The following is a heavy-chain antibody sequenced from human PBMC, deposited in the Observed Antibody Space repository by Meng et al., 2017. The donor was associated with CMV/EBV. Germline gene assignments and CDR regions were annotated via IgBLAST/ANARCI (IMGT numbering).Heavy chain of an antibody. CDR1: GGTISSYS. CDR3: AVPDTNSSTPNYYYYGMDV. J-gene: IGHJ6*02. CDR2: IIPIFGTA. D-gene: IGHD6-13*01. Sequence: SVKVSCKAAGGTISSYSISWVRQAPGQGLEWMGGIIPIFGTANYAQKFQGRVTITTDESTSTDYMELSSLRSEDTAVYYCAVPDTNSSTPNYYYYGMDVWGQGTTVTVSS. V-gene: IGHV1-69*05.